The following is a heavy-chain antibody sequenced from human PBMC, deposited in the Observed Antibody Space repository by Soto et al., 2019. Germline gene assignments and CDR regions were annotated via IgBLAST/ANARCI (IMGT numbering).Heavy chain of an antibody. J-gene: IGHJ5*02. D-gene: IGHD1-1*01. CDR1: GFSLGTSGVG. Sequence: QITLKESGPTLLKPTQTLTLTCTFSGFSLGTSGVGVGWIRQPPGKALEWLAFIYWNDDKRYSPSLKTRLTITKDTSKSQVFLTMTNLDPVDTATYYCAHRHRYNWNDGVWFDPWGQGTLVSVSS. CDR2: IYWNDDK. CDR3: AHRHRYNWNDGVWFDP. V-gene: IGHV2-5*01.